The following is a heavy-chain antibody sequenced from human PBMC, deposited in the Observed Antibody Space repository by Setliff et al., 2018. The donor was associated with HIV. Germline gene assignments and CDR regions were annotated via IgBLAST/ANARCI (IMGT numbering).Heavy chain of an antibody. CDR2: IYPADSDT. CDR3: ARHSSSGWYSDHDAFDM. Sequence: PGESLKISCKGSGYSFTNYWIGWVRQMPGKGLEWMGIIYPADSDTRYSPSFQGQVTISADKSISTAYLQWSSLKASDTAMYYCARHSSSGWYSDHDAFDMWGQGTMVTVSS. V-gene: IGHV5-51*01. D-gene: IGHD6-19*01. J-gene: IGHJ3*02. CDR1: GYSFTNYW.